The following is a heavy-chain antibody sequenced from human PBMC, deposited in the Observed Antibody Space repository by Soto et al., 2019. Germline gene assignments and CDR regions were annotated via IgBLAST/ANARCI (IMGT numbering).Heavy chain of an antibody. CDR3: ATEPPGIGIEY. CDR2: IDPYGIGT. Sequence: PGGSLSLSCPASGFTFNAFWLHWVRRGSGKGLGCVSSIDPYGIGTASRVYVEGRFIVSRDNANNKRYLHMISLRVENTAVYDCATEPPGIGIEYWGQGTLVTVSS. V-gene: IGHV3-74*01. D-gene: IGHD1-1*01. J-gene: IGHJ4*02. CDR1: GFTFNAFW.